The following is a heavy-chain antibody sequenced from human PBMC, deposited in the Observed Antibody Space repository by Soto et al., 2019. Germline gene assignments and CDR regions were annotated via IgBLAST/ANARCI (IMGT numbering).Heavy chain of an antibody. CDR2: ISGSGGAT. V-gene: IGHV3-23*01. J-gene: IGHJ5*02. CDR3: AKDRYHYATPDWFDP. Sequence: GGSLRLSCAASGFTFSTYAMSWVRQAPGKGLEWVSAISGSGGATYYADSVKGRFTISRDNSKNTLYLQMNSLRAEDTAVYYCAKDRYHYATPDWFDPWGQGTLVTVSS. CDR1: GFTFSTYA. D-gene: IGHD5-18*01.